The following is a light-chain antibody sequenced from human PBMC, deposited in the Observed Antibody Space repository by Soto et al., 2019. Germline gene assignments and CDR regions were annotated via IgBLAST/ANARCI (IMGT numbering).Light chain of an antibody. V-gene: IGKV3-20*01. CDR3: QQYLVTPWT. CDR1: QSVSSSY. J-gene: IGKJ1*01. Sequence: EIVLTQSPGTLSFSPGERSNLSCRASQSVSSSYLAWYQQKPGQAPRLLIHGASNRATGIPDRFSGSGSGTDFTLTIGRLEPEDFAVYYCQQYLVTPWTFGQGTKVDI. CDR2: GAS.